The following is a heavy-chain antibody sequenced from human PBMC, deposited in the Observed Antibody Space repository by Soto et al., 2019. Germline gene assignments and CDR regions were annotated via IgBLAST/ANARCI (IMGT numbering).Heavy chain of an antibody. D-gene: IGHD6-6*01. V-gene: IGHV3-23*01. CDR3: AKDPPSVSIAAGRRGRDYYYYMDV. J-gene: IGHJ6*03. CDR2: ISGSGGST. CDR1: GFTFSSYA. Sequence: EVQLLESGGGLVQPGGSLRLSCAASGFTFSSYAMSWVRQAPGKGVEWVSAISGSGGSTYYADSVKGRFTISRDNSKNTLYLQMNSLRAEDTAIYYCAKDPPSVSIAAGRRGRDYYYYMDVWGKGTTVTVSS.